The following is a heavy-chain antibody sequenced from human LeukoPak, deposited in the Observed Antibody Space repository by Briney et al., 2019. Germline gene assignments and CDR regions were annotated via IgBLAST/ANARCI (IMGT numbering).Heavy chain of an antibody. Sequence: SVKVSCKASGGTFTSYAISWVRQAPGQGLEWMGRIIPILGIANYAQKFQGRVTITADKSTSTAYMELSSLRSEDTAVYYCARALYSCSWYYFDYWGQGTLVTVSS. V-gene: IGHV1-69*04. CDR3: ARALYSCSWYYFDY. CDR2: IIPILGIA. D-gene: IGHD6-13*01. CDR1: GGTFTSYA. J-gene: IGHJ4*02.